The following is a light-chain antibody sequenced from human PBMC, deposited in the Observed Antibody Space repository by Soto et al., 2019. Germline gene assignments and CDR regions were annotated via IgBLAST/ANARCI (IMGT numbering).Light chain of an antibody. CDR1: HSIGTY. V-gene: IGKV1-39*01. J-gene: IGKJ1*01. CDR2: AAS. Sequence: DIQMTQSPSSLSASVGDAVTITCRAGHSIGTYLSWYQLKPGKPPRLLIYAASSLPTGVPSRFSGSGSGTDFTLTSTGLQPEDFANYSCQQSYNSPPTFGQGTRV. CDR3: QQSYNSPPT.